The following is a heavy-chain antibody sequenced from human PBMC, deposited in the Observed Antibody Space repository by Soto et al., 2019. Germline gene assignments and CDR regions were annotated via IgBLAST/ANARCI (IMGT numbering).Heavy chain of an antibody. D-gene: IGHD5-12*01. J-gene: IGHJ4*02. CDR1: GGSISSGGYS. Sequence: QLQMQDSGSGLVKPSPTLSLTCAVSGGSISSGGYSWSWIRQPPGKGLEWIGYIYHSGSTYYNPARKIRANISVDRSKNQFSPKLSSVAAADKVVYYCAAGGGLPQYYCGQGTLVTVSS. V-gene: IGHV4-30-2*01. CDR3: AAGGGLPQYY. CDR2: IYHSGST.